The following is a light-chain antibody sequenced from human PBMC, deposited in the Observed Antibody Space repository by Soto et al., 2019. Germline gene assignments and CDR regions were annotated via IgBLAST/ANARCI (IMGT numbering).Light chain of an antibody. J-gene: IGKJ4*01. V-gene: IGKV3-11*01. CDR1: QSVSNY. CDR3: QQRNDGLT. CDR2: GAS. Sequence: EIVLTQSPARLSLSPGGRATLSCRASQSVSNYLAWYQQKPGQAPRLVIYGASTRAAGIPDRFSGSGSGTDFTLTITRLEPEDSAVYYCQQRNDGLTFGGGTKVDI.